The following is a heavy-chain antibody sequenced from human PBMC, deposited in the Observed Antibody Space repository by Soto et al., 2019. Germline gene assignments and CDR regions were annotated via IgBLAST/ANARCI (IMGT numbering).Heavy chain of an antibody. J-gene: IGHJ5*02. CDR1: GFTFSCYA. D-gene: IGHD2-2*01. CDR3: AKGGDCSSTSCNPYNWFDP. CDR2: ISGSGGSP. V-gene: IGHV3-23*01. Sequence: EVQPLESGGGLVQPGGPLRLSWAASGFTFSCYAMSWVRQAPGKGLEWVSVISGSGGSPYYADSVKGRSTISRDNSKNTRSLQMNSLRAEDTAVYYGAKGGDCSSTSCNPYNWFDPWGQGTLVTVSS.